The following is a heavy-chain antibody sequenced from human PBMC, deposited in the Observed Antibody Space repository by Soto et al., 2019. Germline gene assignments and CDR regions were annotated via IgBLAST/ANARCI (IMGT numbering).Heavy chain of an antibody. Sequence: EAQLLESGGGLVQPGGSLRLSCAASGFTFNNYAMSWVRRAPGKGLEWVSAISGSGRSTYYADSVKGRFTISRDTSRKAVFLQMNSLRGEDTAGYYCAKDDAPAAPSTLDNWGRGTLVTVSS. J-gene: IGHJ4*02. CDR2: ISGSGRST. CDR1: GFTFNNYA. D-gene: IGHD2-2*01. V-gene: IGHV3-23*01. CDR3: AKDDAPAAPSTLDN.